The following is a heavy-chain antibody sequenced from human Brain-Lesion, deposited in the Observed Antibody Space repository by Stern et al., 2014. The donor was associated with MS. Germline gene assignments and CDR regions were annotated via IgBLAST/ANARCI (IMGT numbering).Heavy chain of an antibody. Sequence: VQLVQSGGGLVQPGGSLRLSCAASGFTFSNYWMHWVRQAPGKGLVWVSRVNNDGRRTSYADSVKGRFTMSRDNAKNTLYLQMNSLRVEDPAIYYCARGERWFDSWGQGTLVTVSS. CDR1: GFTFSNYW. CDR3: ARGERWFDS. V-gene: IGHV3-74*02. CDR2: VNNDGRRT. D-gene: IGHD3-10*01. J-gene: IGHJ5*01.